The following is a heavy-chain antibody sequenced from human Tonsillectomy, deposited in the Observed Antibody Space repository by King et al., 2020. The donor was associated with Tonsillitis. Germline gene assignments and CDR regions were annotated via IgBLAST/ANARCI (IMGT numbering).Heavy chain of an antibody. D-gene: IGHD2-2*01. Sequence: QLQESGPGLVKPSETLSLTCTVSGGSISRGSYYWGWIRLPPGTGLEWIGSLYYTGSTYYNPSLKSRVTISVDTAKNQFSLQLGSVTAADTAVYYCVKAPAAIRSYNWFDPWGQGTLVTVSS. CDR1: GGSISRGSYY. CDR3: VKAPAAIRSYNWFDP. V-gene: IGHV4-39*01. CDR2: LYYTGST. J-gene: IGHJ5*02.